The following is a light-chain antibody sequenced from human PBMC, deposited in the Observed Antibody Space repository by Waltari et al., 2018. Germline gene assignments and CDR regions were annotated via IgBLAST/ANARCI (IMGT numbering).Light chain of an antibody. Sequence: DIQLTQSPSFLSASVGDRVTIACRASQGISSPLAWYQQKPGNAPKLLIYPASTLQSGVPSRFGGSGSGTEFTLTISSLQPEDFATYYCQQVIFYPLTFGGGTKVDIK. CDR1: QGISSP. CDR2: PAS. J-gene: IGKJ4*01. V-gene: IGKV1-9*01. CDR3: QQVIFYPLT.